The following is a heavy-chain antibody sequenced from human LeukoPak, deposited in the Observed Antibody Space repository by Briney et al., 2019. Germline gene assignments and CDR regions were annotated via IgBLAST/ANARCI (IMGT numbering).Heavy chain of an antibody. D-gene: IGHD6-13*01. J-gene: IGHJ6*03. CDR3: ALFTAAAAGTDYYYMDV. CDR1: GGTFSSYA. Sequence: SVKVSCKASGGTFSSYAISWVRQAPGQGLEWMGGIIPIFGTANYAQKFQGRVTITTDESTSTAYMELSSLRSEDTAVYYCALFTAAAAGTDYYYMDVWGKGTTVTVPS. CDR2: IIPIFGTA. V-gene: IGHV1-69*05.